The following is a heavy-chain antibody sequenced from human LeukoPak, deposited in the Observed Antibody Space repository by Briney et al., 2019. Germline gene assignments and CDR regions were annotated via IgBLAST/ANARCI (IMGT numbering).Heavy chain of an antibody. CDR2: IEQGGSEK. CDR1: EFTFFTYW. V-gene: IGHV3-7*03. D-gene: IGHD6-13*01. CDR3: ASTYSSSWYYFDY. J-gene: IGHJ4*02. Sequence: GGSLRLSCAASEFTFFTYWMSWVRQAPGKWLEWLANIEQGGSEKYYVDYVKGRFTISRDNSKNTMYLQMSSLRAEDTAVSYCASTYSSSWYYFDYWGQGPLVTVSS.